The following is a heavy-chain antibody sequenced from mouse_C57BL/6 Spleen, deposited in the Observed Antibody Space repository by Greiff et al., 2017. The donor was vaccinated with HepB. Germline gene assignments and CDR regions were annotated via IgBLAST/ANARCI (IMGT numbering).Heavy chain of an antibody. D-gene: IGHD2-4*01. Sequence: QVQLQQPGAELVKPGASVKLSCKASGYTFTSYWMQWVKQRPGQGLEWIGEIDPSDSNTNYNQKFKGKATLTVDTSSSTAYMQLSSLTSEDSAVYYCASRGTYYDYAGFDYWGQGTTLTVSS. V-gene: IGHV1-50*01. J-gene: IGHJ2*01. CDR3: ASRGTYYDYAGFDY. CDR2: IDPSDSNT. CDR1: GYTFTSYW.